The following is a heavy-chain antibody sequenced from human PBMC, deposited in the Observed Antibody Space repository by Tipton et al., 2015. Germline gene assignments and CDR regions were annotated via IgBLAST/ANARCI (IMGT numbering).Heavy chain of an antibody. CDR3: ARDLEHGMDV. Sequence: TLSLTCTVSGGSFSDYYWSWIRQSPGEGLEWIGYIYYSGSTNYNPSLRSRVAMSMDTSKNQFSLKLSSVIAADTAVYYCARDLEHGMDVWGQGTTVTVPS. CDR2: IYYSGST. D-gene: IGHD5-24*01. J-gene: IGHJ6*02. CDR1: GGSFSDYY. V-gene: IGHV4-59*01.